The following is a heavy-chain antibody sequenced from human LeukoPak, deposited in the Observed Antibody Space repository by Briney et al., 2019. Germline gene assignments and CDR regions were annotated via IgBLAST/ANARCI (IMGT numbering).Heavy chain of an antibody. CDR1: GYTFTSYA. CDR3: ARDGYSYGYVWFDP. V-gene: IGHV1-3*01. D-gene: IGHD5-18*01. Sequence: ASVKVSCKASGYTFTSYAMHWVRQAPGQRLEWMGWINAGNGNTKYSQKFQGRVTITRDTSASTAYMELSSLGSEDTAVYYCARDGYSYGYVWFDPWGQGILVTVSS. CDR2: INAGNGNT. J-gene: IGHJ5*02.